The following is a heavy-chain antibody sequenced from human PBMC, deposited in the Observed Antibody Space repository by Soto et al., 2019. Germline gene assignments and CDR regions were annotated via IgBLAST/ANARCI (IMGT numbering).Heavy chain of an antibody. CDR1: GYTFTNYG. V-gene: IGHV1-18*01. Sequence: GPVKVSCKASGYTFTNYGITWVRQAPGQGLEWMGWISDYNGNTFYGKKFQGRVTMTTDTSTRTAYMELKSLRSDDTAVYYCAREGYYSGSGTYSPPRYYGMDAWGQGTTVTVSS. CDR2: ISDYNGNT. J-gene: IGHJ6*02. CDR3: AREGYYSGSGTYSPPRYYGMDA. D-gene: IGHD3-10*01.